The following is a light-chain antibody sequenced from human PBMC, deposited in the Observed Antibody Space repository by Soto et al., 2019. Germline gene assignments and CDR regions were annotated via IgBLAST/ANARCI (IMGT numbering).Light chain of an antibody. J-gene: IGKJ1*01. CDR1: QSVSSTY. CDR2: GAS. Sequence: EIVLTQSPGTLSLSPGEGATLSCRASQSVSSTYLAWYQQKPGQAPRLLIYGASSRATGIPDRFSGRGSGTDLTLTISRLEPEDFAVYYCQQYGISPGTFGQGTKVEIK. CDR3: QQYGISPGT. V-gene: IGKV3-20*01.